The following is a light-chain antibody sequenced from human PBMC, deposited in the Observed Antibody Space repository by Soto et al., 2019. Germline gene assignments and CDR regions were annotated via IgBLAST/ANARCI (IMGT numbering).Light chain of an antibody. CDR1: SNGVGAYNY. J-gene: IGLJ1*01. V-gene: IGLV2-14*01. CDR2: DVS. Sequence: QSVVTQPAPVSGAPGQSIPISCHGNSNGVGAYNYASWYQQYPGEAPKVIIYDVSHRPAGVSNRFSGSKSGNTASLTISGLQTQDEADYYCSSYTSATTYVFGTGTKVTVL. CDR3: SSYTSATTYV.